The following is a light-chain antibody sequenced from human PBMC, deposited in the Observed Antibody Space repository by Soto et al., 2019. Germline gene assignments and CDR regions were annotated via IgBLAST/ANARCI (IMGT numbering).Light chain of an antibody. CDR2: GAS. V-gene: IGKV3-20*01. CDR3: QQYAKSVIS. Sequence: EIVLTQSPGTLSLSPGERATLSCRASQSVTSYLAWYQQKPGQAPRLLIYGASSRASGIPDRFSGSGSGTDLTLTISRLEPEDFAMFYCQQYAKSVISFGQGTRLEIK. CDR1: QSVTSY. J-gene: IGKJ5*01.